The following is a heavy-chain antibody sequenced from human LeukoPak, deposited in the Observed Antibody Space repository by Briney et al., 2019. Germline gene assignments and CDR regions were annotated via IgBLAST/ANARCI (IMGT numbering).Heavy chain of an antibody. CDR3: ARSWAAPPSYYYYYMDV. CDR1: GFTFSSYA. CDR2: IIPIFGTA. V-gene: IGHV1-69*01. J-gene: IGHJ6*03. D-gene: IGHD6-13*01. Sequence: PGRSLRLSCAASGFTFSSYAISWVRQAPGQGLEWMGGIIPIFGTANYAQKFQGRVTITADESTSTAYMELSSLRSEDTAGYYCARSWAAPPSYYYYYMDVWGKGTTVTVSS.